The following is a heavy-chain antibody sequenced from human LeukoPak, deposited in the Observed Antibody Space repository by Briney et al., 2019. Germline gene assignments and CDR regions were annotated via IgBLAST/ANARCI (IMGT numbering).Heavy chain of an antibody. V-gene: IGHV1-18*01. Sequence: ASVKVSCKASGYTFTSYGISWVRQAPGQGLEWMGWISAYNGNTNYAQTLQDRVTMTTDTSTSTAYMELRSLRSDDTAVYYCARDAVVVPAAIWGQGTLVTVSS. CDR3: ARDAVVVPAAI. J-gene: IGHJ4*02. CDR1: GYTFTSYG. D-gene: IGHD2-2*01. CDR2: ISAYNGNT.